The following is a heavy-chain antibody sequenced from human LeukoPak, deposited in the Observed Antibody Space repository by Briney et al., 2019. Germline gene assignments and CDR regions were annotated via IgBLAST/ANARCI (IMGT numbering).Heavy chain of an antibody. D-gene: IGHD2-2*01. CDR1: GGSISSGGYY. Sequence: SETLSLTCTVSGGSISSGGYYWSWIRQPPGKGLEWIGYIYHSGSTYYNPSLKSRVTISVDRSKNQFSLKLSSVTAADTAVYYCARVEGYCSSTSCTSFDYWGQGTLVTVSS. J-gene: IGHJ4*02. CDR2: IYHSGST. V-gene: IGHV4-30-2*01. CDR3: ARVEGYCSSTSCTSFDY.